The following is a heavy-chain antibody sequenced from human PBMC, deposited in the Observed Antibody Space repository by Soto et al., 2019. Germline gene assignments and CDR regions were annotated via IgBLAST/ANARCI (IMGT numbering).Heavy chain of an antibody. CDR1: GFNFGGYA. V-gene: IGHV3-23*01. J-gene: IGHJ4*02. CDR3: AKRGGYAISFYDS. D-gene: IGHD3-16*01. CDR2: LSGDGSRA. Sequence: GGSLRLSCAGTGFNFGGYAMSWVRQAPGKGLEWVSTLSGDGSRAYYADSVRGRFTVSRDNSKSTLYLRMNSLRADDTAIYYCAKRGGYAISFYDSWGQGTRVTV.